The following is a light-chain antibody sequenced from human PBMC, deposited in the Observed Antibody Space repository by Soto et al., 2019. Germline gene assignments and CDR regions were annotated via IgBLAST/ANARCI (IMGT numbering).Light chain of an antibody. CDR3: CSYATSYTYV. CDR1: TSDIGTYSY. V-gene: IGLV2-14*01. Sequence: QSVLTQPASVSGSPGQSITISCTGTTSDIGTYSYVSWYQQHAGKAPKLTIYEVSHRPSGVSNRFSGSKSGSTASLTISGLQAEDEADYYCCSYATSYTYVFGSGTKVTVL. CDR2: EVS. J-gene: IGLJ1*01.